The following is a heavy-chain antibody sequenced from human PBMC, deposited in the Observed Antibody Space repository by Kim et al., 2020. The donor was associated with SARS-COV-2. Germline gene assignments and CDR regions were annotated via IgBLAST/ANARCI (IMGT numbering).Heavy chain of an antibody. CDR1: GFTFSSYG. J-gene: IGHJ4*02. CDR3: ARDPLKQQLAPYYFDY. CDR2: IWYDGSNK. Sequence: GGSLRLSCAASGFTFSSYGMHWVRQAPGKGLEWVAVIWYDGSNKYYADSVKGRFTISRDNSKNTLYLQMNSLRAEDTAVYYCARDPLKQQLAPYYFDYWGQGTLVTVSS. D-gene: IGHD6-13*01. V-gene: IGHV3-33*01.